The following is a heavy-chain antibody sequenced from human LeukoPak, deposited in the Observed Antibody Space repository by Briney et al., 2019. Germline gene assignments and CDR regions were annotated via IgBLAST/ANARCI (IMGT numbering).Heavy chain of an antibody. CDR3: ARMTGYCISTSCYGKNWFDP. J-gene: IGHJ5*02. Sequence: GASVKVSCKASGGTFSSYGISWVRQAPGQGLEWMGGIIPIFGSANYAQKFQGRVTITADESTSTVNMEMSSLRSEDTAVYYCARMTGYCISTSCYGKNWFDPWGQGTLVTVSS. V-gene: IGHV1-69*13. CDR1: GGTFSSYG. D-gene: IGHD2-2*01. CDR2: IIPIFGSA.